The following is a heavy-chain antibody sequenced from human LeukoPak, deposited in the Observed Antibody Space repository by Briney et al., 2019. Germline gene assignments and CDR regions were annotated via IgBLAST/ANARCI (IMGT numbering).Heavy chain of an antibody. J-gene: IGHJ4*02. CDR1: GFTVSSYY. Sequence: PGGSLRLSCAASGFTVSSYYMSWVRQAPGKGLEWVSSISTSSSYLYYADSVKGRFTISRDNAKNSLYLQMNSLRAEDTAVYYCARANGYYFDYWGQGTLVTVSS. CDR2: ISTSSSYL. D-gene: IGHD2-8*01. V-gene: IGHV3-21*01. CDR3: ARANGYYFDY.